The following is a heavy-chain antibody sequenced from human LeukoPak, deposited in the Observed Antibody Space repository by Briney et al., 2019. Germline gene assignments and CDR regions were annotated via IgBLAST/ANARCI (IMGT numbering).Heavy chain of an antibody. CDR3: AGRLQLRVPAYEIDY. J-gene: IGHJ4*02. V-gene: IGHV4-39*07. Sequence: SETLSLTCTVSGDSIKSNNLYWGWIRQPPGKGLEWIGSINYGGDTYYNPSLKSRVTISVDTSKNQFSLKLSSVTAADTAVYYCAGRLQLRVPAYEIDYWGQGTLVTVSS. D-gene: IGHD5-24*01. CDR2: INYGGDT. CDR1: GDSIKSNNLY.